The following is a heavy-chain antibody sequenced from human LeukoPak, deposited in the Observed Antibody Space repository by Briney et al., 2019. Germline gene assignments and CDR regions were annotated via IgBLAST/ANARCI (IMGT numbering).Heavy chain of an antibody. Sequence: ASVKVSCKASGYTFTSYDINWVRQATGQGLEWMGWMNPNSGNTGYAQKFQGRVTMTRNTSLSTAYMELRSLRSEDTAVYYCARGSGIAAAGYGMDVWGQGTTVTVSS. CDR3: ARGSGIAAAGYGMDV. V-gene: IGHV1-8*01. CDR1: GYTFTSYD. CDR2: MNPNSGNT. J-gene: IGHJ6*02. D-gene: IGHD6-13*01.